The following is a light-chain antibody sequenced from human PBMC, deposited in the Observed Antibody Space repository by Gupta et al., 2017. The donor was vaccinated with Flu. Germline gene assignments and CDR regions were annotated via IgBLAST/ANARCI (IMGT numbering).Light chain of an antibody. CDR3: QQYKSHPPT. CDR1: QDINIF. J-gene: IGKJ3*01. CDR2: ATS. Sequence: GDRVTTTCRASQDINIFLAWFQQKPGKTPKSLIYATSHLESGVPSRFSGSGSGSTFTLTISSLQPEDFATYYCQQYKSHPPTFGPGTKVDV. V-gene: IGKV1-16*01.